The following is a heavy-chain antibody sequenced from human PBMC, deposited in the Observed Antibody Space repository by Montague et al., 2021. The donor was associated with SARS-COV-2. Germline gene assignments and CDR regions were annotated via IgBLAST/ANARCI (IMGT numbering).Heavy chain of an antibody. CDR3: AGLTGSRVYYHHYGLDV. CDR2: IDNSGST. Sequence: SETLSLTCTVSGDSIRESHWSWIRQPPGKGLEWIGYIDNSGSTNYNPALESRVTLTVSASNNQFYLTLRSVTAADTAVYYCAGLTGSRVYYHHYGLDVWGQGTTVTVSS. V-gene: IGHV4-4*09. D-gene: IGHD1-20*01. CDR1: GDSIRESH. J-gene: IGHJ6*02.